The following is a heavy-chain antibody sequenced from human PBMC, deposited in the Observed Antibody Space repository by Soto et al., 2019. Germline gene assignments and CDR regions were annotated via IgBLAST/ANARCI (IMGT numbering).Heavy chain of an antibody. Sequence: SETLSLTCAVYGGSFSGYYLSWIRQPPGKGLEWIGEINHSGSTNYNPSLKSRVTISVDTSKNRFSLKLSSATAADTAVYYCARAGSIVVVTAIRYNWFDPWGQGTLVTVSS. CDR2: INHSGST. CDR1: GGSFSGYY. CDR3: ARAGSIVVVTAIRYNWFDP. V-gene: IGHV4-34*01. D-gene: IGHD2-21*02. J-gene: IGHJ5*02.